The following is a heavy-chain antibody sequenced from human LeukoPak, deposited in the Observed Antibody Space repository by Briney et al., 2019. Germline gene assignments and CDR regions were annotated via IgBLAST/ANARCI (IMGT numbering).Heavy chain of an antibody. CDR3: ARVRSSSSKPRDY. D-gene: IGHD6-6*01. J-gene: IGHJ4*02. Sequence: ASVKVSCKASGYTFTGYYMHWVRQAPGQGREWMGWINPNSGGTNYAQKFQGRVTMTRDTSISTAYMELSRLGSDDTAVYYCARVRSSSSKPRDYWGQGTLVTVSS. V-gene: IGHV1-2*02. CDR2: INPNSGGT. CDR1: GYTFTGYY.